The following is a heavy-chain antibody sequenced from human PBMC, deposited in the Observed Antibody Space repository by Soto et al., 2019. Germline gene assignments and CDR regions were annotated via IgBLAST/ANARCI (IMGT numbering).Heavy chain of an antibody. J-gene: IGHJ6*03. CDR1: GFSLSTGKVG. D-gene: IGHD6-19*01. CDR2: IFSNDEK. Sequence: HVTLKESGPVLVNPTETLTLTCTVSGFSLSTGKVGVSWIRQPPGKALEWVAHIFSNDEKSYRTSLKSRLTISEDTSKSQVVLTMTNVDPVDTATYYCARILFGRSVAGGYFYMDVWGKGNTVTVSS. CDR3: ARILFGRSVAGGYFYMDV. V-gene: IGHV2-26*01.